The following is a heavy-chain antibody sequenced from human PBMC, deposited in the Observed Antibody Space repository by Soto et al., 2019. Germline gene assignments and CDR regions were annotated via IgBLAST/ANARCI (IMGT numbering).Heavy chain of an antibody. CDR3: ARVVLTITRGAFDA. V-gene: IGHV4-4*02. J-gene: IGHJ3*01. CDR2: ISHSGTS. Sequence: QVQLQESGPGLVKPSGTLSLTCAVSGGSISSSHWWTWVRQSPGKGLEYIGEISHSGTSNSNPSLKSRGTLSFDKSKNPFSLTLTSVTAADTAVYYCARVVLTITRGAFDAWGQGTLVIVSS. CDR1: GGSISSSHW. D-gene: IGHD3-9*01.